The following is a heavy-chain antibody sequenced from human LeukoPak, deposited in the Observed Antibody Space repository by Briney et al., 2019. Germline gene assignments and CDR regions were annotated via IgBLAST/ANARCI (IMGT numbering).Heavy chain of an antibody. Sequence: GGSLRLSCAASGFSVSSSYMSWVRQAPGKGLEWVSVIYTGGSTYYADSVKGRFTISRGNSKNTLYLQMNSLRAEDTAVYYCTRDTSGSYNSWGQGTLVTVSS. V-gene: IGHV3-53*01. D-gene: IGHD1-26*01. CDR3: TRDTSGSYNS. CDR1: GFSVSSSY. J-gene: IGHJ5*02. CDR2: IYTGGST.